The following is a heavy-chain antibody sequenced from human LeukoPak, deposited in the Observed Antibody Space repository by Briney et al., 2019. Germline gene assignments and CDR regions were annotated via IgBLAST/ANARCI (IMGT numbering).Heavy chain of an antibody. CDR1: GFTFSTYA. CDR2: VSGSGDNT. V-gene: IGHV3-23*01. CDR3: AKVNDCSGGSCYSSPPFDY. J-gene: IGHJ4*02. D-gene: IGHD2-15*01. Sequence: GGSLRLSCAASGFTFSTYAMSWVRQAPGKGLEWVSEVSGSGDNTDYADSVKGRFTISRDNSKNTLYLQMNSLRAEDTAVYYCAKVNDCSGGSCYSSPPFDYWGQGTLVTVSS.